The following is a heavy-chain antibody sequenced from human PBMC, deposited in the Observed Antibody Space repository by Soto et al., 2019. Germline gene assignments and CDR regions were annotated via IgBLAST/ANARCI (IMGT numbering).Heavy chain of an antibody. Sequence: QVQLQESGPGLVKPSQTLSLTCTVSGGSISSGDYYWSWIRQPPGKGLEWTGYIYHSGSTNSNASLXSXXIISVDTSKNQFSLKLSSVTVADAAVYYCARGSYYVYGMDVWGQGTTVTVSS. V-gene: IGHV4-30-4*01. J-gene: IGHJ6*02. CDR1: GGSISSGDYY. CDR2: IYHSGST. CDR3: ARGSYYVYGMDV.